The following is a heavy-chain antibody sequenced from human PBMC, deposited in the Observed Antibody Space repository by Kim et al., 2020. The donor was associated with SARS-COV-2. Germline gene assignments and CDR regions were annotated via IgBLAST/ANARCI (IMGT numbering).Heavy chain of an antibody. Sequence: SETLSLTCTVSGGSISSYYWSWIRQPPGKGLEWIGYIYNSGRTNYIPSLKSRVTTSVDTSKNQFSLKLSSVTAADTAVYYCARDQYSSSWYSRWLDPWG. CDR1: GGSISSYY. D-gene: IGHD6-13*01. V-gene: IGHV4-59*01. CDR3: ARDQYSSSWYSRWLDP. CDR2: IYNSGRT. J-gene: IGHJ5*02.